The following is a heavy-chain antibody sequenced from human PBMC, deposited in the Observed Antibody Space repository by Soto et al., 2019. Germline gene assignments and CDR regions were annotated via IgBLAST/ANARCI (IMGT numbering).Heavy chain of an antibody. Sequence: GGSLRLSCAASGFTFSSYGMHWVRQAPGKGLEWVAVISYDGSNKYYADSVKGRFTISRDNSKNTLYLQMNSLRAEDTAVYYCANGPFIAAAAVNDAFDIWGQGTMVTVSS. CDR2: ISYDGSNK. CDR1: GFTFSSYG. J-gene: IGHJ3*02. CDR3: ANGPFIAAAAVNDAFDI. V-gene: IGHV3-30*18. D-gene: IGHD6-13*01.